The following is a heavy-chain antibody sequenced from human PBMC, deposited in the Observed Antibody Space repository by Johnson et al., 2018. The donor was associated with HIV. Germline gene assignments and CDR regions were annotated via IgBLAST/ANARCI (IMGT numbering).Heavy chain of an antibody. CDR2: IWNDGSDK. CDR1: GVIFSSYG. J-gene: IGHJ3*02. D-gene: IGHD3-3*01. CDR3: AREGKIFGVPIDAFDI. Sequence: QVQLVESGGGVVQPGRSLRLSCAASGVIFSSYGMHWVRQAPGKGLEWVALIWNDGSDKSYADSVKGRFTISRDNAKNSLYLQMNSLRPEDTAVYYCAREGKIFGVPIDAFDIWGQGTMVTVSS. V-gene: IGHV3-33*01.